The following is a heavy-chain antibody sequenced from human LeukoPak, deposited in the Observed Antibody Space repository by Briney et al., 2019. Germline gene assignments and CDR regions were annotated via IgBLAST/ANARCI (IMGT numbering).Heavy chain of an antibody. D-gene: IGHD2-15*01. J-gene: IGHJ6*03. CDR1: GGSSSGYY. CDR3: ARWVVAADYYYYMDV. V-gene: IGHV4-34*01. CDR2: INHSGST. Sequence: SETLSLTCAVYGGSSSGYYWSWIRQPPGKGLEWLGEINHSGSTNYNPSLKSRVTISVDTSKNQFSLKLSSVTAADTAVYYCARWVVAADYYYYMDVWGKGTTVTVSS.